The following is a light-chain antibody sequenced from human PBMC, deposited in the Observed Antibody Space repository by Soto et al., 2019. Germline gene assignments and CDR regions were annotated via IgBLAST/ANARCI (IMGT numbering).Light chain of an antibody. Sequence: DIQMTQSPSTLSGSVGDRVTITCRASQTISSWLAWYQQKPGKAPKLLIYDASSLQTGVPSRFSGSGSGTDFTLTISDLQPDDFATYYCQQYHNYPRTFGQGTKVDIK. J-gene: IGKJ1*01. CDR1: QTISSW. CDR2: DAS. V-gene: IGKV1-5*01. CDR3: QQYHNYPRT.